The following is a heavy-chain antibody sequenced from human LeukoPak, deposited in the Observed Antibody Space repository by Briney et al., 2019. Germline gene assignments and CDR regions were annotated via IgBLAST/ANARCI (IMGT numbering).Heavy chain of an antibody. Sequence: SETLSLTCTVSGGSIGRYYWSWIRQSPGKGLEWIGHIYYNGITNSNPSLKSRVTISVDTSKNQFSLKLSSVTAADTAVYYCVISPYDLWSGYYLYWGQGTLVTVSS. V-gene: IGHV4-59*01. CDR3: VISPYDLWSGYYLY. J-gene: IGHJ4*02. D-gene: IGHD3-3*01. CDR1: GGSIGRYY. CDR2: IYYNGIT.